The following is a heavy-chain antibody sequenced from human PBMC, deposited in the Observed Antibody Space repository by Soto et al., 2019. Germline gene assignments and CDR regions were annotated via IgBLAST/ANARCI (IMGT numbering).Heavy chain of an antibody. CDR2: VSHDGINK. J-gene: IGHJ5*02. CDR1: GFTFSSSA. CDR3: ARGGSGWQALNWIDP. D-gene: IGHD6-19*01. V-gene: IGHV3-30-3*01. Sequence: GGSLRLSCAASGFTFSSSAMHWVRQAPGKGLEWVATVSHDGINKYYADSMKGPFTISRDNSKNTLYLQMNTLRPEDTAVYYCARGGSGWQALNWIDPWGQGTLVTVSS.